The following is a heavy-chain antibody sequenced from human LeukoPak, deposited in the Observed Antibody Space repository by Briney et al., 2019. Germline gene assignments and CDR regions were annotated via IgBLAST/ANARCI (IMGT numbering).Heavy chain of an antibody. CDR2: IYYSGST. V-gene: IGHV4-39*07. CDR3: ARVLGQQLVLGGIRPYYFDY. Sequence: SETLSLTGTVSGGSISSSSYYWGWIRQPPGKGLEWIGSIYYSGSTYDNPSLKSRVTISVDTSKNQFSLKLSSVTAADTAVYYCARVLGQQLVLGGIRPYYFDYWGQGTLVTVSS. D-gene: IGHD6-13*01. J-gene: IGHJ4*02. CDR1: GGSISSSSYY.